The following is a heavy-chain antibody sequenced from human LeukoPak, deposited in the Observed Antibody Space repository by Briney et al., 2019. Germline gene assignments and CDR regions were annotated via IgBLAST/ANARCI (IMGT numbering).Heavy chain of an antibody. CDR3: ARVMGRYCSSTSCYVDY. D-gene: IGHD2-2*01. V-gene: IGHV3-30*04. CDR1: GFTFSSHA. Sequence: PGRSLRLSCAASGFTFSSHAMHWVRQAPGKGLEWVALISYEGTHKYYADSVQGRFTISRDNSKNTLYLQMNSLRAEDTAVYYCARVMGRYCSSTSCYVDYWGQGTLVTVSS. J-gene: IGHJ4*02. CDR2: ISYEGTHK.